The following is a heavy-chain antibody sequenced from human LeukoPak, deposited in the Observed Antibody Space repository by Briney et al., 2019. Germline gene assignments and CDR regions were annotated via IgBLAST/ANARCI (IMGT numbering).Heavy chain of an antibody. V-gene: IGHV3-23*01. Sequence: GGSLTPSCAGSVFTFSSYAMSWVRQAPGQGLEWVSVISDSGDYTSYADSVRGRFTISRDNSRNTLYLQMISLRPEDTAVYYCAKDTSIGKYCTNGVCSPFDYWGQGTLVTVSS. CDR3: AKDTSIGKYCTNGVCSPFDY. CDR2: ISDSGDYT. J-gene: IGHJ4*02. D-gene: IGHD2-8*01. CDR1: VFTFSSYA.